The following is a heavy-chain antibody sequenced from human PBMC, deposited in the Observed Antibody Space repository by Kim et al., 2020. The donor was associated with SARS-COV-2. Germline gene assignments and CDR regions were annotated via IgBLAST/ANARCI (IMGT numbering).Heavy chain of an antibody. CDR2: ISYDGSNK. Sequence: GGSLRLSCTASGFTFSSYGMHWVRQAPGKGLEWVAVISYDGSNKYYADSVKGRFTISRDNSKNTLYLQMNSLRTEDTAVYYCAKIPTRIDYFDYWGQGT. CDR1: GFTFSSYG. D-gene: IGHD2-2*01. J-gene: IGHJ4*02. V-gene: IGHV3-30*18. CDR3: AKIPTRIDYFDY.